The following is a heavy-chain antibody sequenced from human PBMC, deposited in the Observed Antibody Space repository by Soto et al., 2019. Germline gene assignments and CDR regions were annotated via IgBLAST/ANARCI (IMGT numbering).Heavy chain of an antibody. CDR3: ARGPNYDFRSRFHYGMDV. J-gene: IGHJ6*02. V-gene: IGHV4-59*01. D-gene: IGHD3-3*01. Sequence: SETLSLTCTVSGGSISSYYWSWIRQPPGKGLEWIGYIYYSGSTNYNPSLKSRVTISVDTSKNQFSLKLSSVTAADTAVYYCARGPNYDFRSRFHYGMDVWGQGTTVTVSS. CDR1: GGSISSYY. CDR2: IYYSGST.